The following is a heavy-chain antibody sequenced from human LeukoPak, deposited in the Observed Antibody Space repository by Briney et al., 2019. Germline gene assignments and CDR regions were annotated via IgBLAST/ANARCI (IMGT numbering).Heavy chain of an antibody. CDR3: ARHRDGSSVDY. V-gene: IGHV5-51*01. CDR2: IHPGDSDT. Sequence: GASLKISCKGSGSRFTSYWIGWVRPMPGKGLEWMGIIHPGDSDTRYSPSFQGQVTISADKSISTAYLQWSSLKGSDTAMYYCARHRDGSSVDYWGQGTLVTVSS. D-gene: IGHD6-6*01. J-gene: IGHJ4*02. CDR1: GSRFTSYW.